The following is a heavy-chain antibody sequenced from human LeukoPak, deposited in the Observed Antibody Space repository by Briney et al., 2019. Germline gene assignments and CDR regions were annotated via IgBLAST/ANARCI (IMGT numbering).Heavy chain of an antibody. J-gene: IGHJ4*02. V-gene: IGHV3-23*01. CDR2: VSGSGGTT. CDR3: AKGRGFRVWDPWDN. Sequence: GGSLRLSCAASGFTFSSYAMSWVRQAPGKGLEWVSGVSGSGGTTYYADSVKGRFTISRDNSKNTLFLEMNSLRVEDTAVYYCAKGRGFRVWDPWDNWGQGTLITVSS. CDR1: GFTFSSYA. D-gene: IGHD3-16*01.